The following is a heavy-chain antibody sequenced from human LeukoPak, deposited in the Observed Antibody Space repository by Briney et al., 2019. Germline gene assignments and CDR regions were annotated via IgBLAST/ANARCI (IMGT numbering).Heavy chain of an antibody. CDR3: SPEFKLPLVRGGATTWFDP. Sequence: AVQVPCKACGCSFTSYDINWVRQATAQGLEWMGWMNPNSGNQGYAQKLQGRVTITRNTSISTAYMELSRWRSDDTAAYYWSPEFKLPLVRGGATTWFDPWGQGTLVTVSS. J-gene: IGHJ5*02. CDR2: MNPNSGNQ. V-gene: IGHV1-8*03. D-gene: IGHD3-10*01. CDR1: GCSFTSYD.